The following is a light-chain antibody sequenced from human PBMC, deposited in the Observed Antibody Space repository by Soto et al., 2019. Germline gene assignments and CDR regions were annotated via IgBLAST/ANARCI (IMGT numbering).Light chain of an antibody. V-gene: IGKV1-9*01. CDR3: QQLNTLPFT. CDR2: EAS. Sequence: DIQLTQSPSILSASVSDRVAIXCGASQSISSYLNWYQQKPGKAPKLMIYEASTLQSGVPSRFSGSGSGTEFTLTISGLLPEDFATYHCQQLNTLPFTFGQGTRLEIK. CDR1: QSISSY. J-gene: IGKJ5*01.